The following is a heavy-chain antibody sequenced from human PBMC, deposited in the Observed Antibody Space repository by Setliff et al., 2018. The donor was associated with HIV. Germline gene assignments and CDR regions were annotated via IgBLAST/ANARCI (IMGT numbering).Heavy chain of an antibody. CDR3: ARGKGSSGYYYYYGMDV. V-gene: IGHV1-3*01. CDR1: GYTLSELS. Sequence: ASVKVSCKVSGYTLSELSVHWVRQAPGKGLQWMGWLNAGYGNTKYSQKLQGRVTITRDTSASTAYMELSSLRSEDTAVYYCARGKGSSGYYYYYGMDVWGQGTTVTVSS. J-gene: IGHJ6*02. D-gene: IGHD3-10*01. CDR2: LNAGYGNT.